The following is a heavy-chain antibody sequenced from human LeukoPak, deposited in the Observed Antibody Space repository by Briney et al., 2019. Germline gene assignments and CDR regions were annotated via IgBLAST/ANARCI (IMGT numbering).Heavy chain of an antibody. D-gene: IGHD4-17*01. Sequence: SETLSLTCNVSGGPISDYYWSWIRQPPGKGLEWIGYIYFRGTTNYSPSFQSRVSISVDTSKNQFSLRLTSVTAADTAVYYCAKARYGDNISDGFDAWGQGTMVTVSS. CDR3: AKARYGDNISDGFDA. CDR2: IYFRGTT. V-gene: IGHV4-59*01. CDR1: GGPISDYY. J-gene: IGHJ3*01.